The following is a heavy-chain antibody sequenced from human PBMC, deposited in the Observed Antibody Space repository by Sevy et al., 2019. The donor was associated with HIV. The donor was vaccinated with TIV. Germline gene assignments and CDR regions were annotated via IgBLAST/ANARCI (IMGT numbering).Heavy chain of an antibody. J-gene: IGHJ6*02. D-gene: IGHD2-15*01. CDR1: EFTFSSYA. CDR3: AKGFCSGATCPRDYYYYGMDV. V-gene: IGHV3-23*01. CDR2: ISGSGGIT. Sequence: GGSLRLSCSASEFTFSSYAMSWVRQAPGKGLEWVSSISGSGGITYYADFVEGRFIISRDNSKNTLSVQMNSLRAEDTAVYYCAKGFCSGATCPRDYYYYGMDVWGQGTTVTVSS.